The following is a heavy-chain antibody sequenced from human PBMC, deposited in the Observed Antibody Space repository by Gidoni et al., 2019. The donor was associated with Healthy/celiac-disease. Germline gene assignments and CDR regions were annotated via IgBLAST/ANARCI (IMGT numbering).Heavy chain of an antibody. J-gene: IGHJ5*02. D-gene: IGHD2-2*01. V-gene: IGHV4-39*01. CDR3: ARQNIVVVPAAIANWFDP. CDR2: IYYSGST. CDR1: GGSISSSSYY. Sequence: QLQLQESGPGLVKPSETLSLPCTVSGGSISSSSYYWGWIRQPPGKGLEWIGGIYYSGSTYYNPSLKSRVTISVDTSKNQFSLKLSSVTAADTAVYYCARQNIVVVPAAIANWFDPWGQGTLVTVSS.